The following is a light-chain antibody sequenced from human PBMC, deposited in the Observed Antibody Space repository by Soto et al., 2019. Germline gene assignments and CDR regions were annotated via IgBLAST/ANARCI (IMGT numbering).Light chain of an antibody. CDR2: DVS. CDR3: SSYTSSSTLLYV. J-gene: IGLJ1*01. Sequence: QSALTQPASVSGSPGQSITISCTGTSSDVGGYNYVSWYQQHPGKAPKLMIYDVSNRPSGVSNRFSGSKSGNTASRTISGLQAEDEADYYCSSYTSSSTLLYVFGTGTKLTV. V-gene: IGLV2-14*01. CDR1: SSDVGGYNY.